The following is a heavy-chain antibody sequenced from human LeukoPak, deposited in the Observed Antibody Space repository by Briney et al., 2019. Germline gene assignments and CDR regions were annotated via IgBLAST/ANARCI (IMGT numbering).Heavy chain of an antibody. CDR2: INERGTDS. CDR1: GFTFSGHW. J-gene: IGHJ6*03. D-gene: IGHD4-17*01. V-gene: IGHV3-74*03. CDR3: AKSAATYGDYGYYYYYMDV. Sequence: PGGSLRLSCTASGFTFSGHWIHWVRQPPGMGLVWVSRINERGTDSMYAESVKGRFTISRDNAKNTLYLQMNSLRAEDTAVYYCAKSAATYGDYGYYYYYMDVWGKGTTVTISS.